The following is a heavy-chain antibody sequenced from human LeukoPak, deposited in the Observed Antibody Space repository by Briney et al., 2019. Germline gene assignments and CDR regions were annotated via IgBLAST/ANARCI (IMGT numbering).Heavy chain of an antibody. CDR2: VYYSGST. Sequence: PSETLSLTCTVSGGSIISTNQYWDWIRQPPGDGLEWIGSVYYSGSTYYNPSLKSRVSMSVDTSNNQFSLKLTSVTAADTAVYYCVRRSGDDSYTYHVVDYWGQGTLVTVSS. D-gene: IGHD3-16*01. CDR1: GGSIISTNQY. J-gene: IGHJ4*02. V-gene: IGHV4-39*01. CDR3: VRRSGDDSYTYHVVDY.